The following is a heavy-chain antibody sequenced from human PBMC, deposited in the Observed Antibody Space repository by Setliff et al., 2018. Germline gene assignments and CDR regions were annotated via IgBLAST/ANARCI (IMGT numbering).Heavy chain of an antibody. V-gene: IGHV1-69*05. D-gene: IGHD3-10*01. CDR3: ARTSGVRGVIIAGGMDV. J-gene: IGHJ6*02. Sequence: SVKVSCKASGGTFSSYAISWVRQAPGQGLEWMGGIIPIFGTANYAQKFQGRVTITTDESTSTAYMELSSLRSEDTAVYYCARTSGVRGVIIAGGMDVWGQGTAVTVSS. CDR2: IIPIFGTA. CDR1: GGTFSSYA.